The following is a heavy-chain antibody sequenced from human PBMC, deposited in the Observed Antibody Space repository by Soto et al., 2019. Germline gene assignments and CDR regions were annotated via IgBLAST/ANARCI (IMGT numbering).Heavy chain of an antibody. Sequence: QVRLQESGPGLVKPSETLSLTCTVSGGSISRYYWSWILQPPVKGLEWIGYLYNAGSTIYNPSLRSRVTISVDVSQNQYSLNVNYVTAADTALYYCARDLWGYCGTDCYPLDVWGKGTTVTVSS. CDR3: ARDLWGYCGTDCYPLDV. J-gene: IGHJ6*04. V-gene: IGHV4-4*08. CDR1: GGSISRYY. D-gene: IGHD2-21*02. CDR2: LYNAGST.